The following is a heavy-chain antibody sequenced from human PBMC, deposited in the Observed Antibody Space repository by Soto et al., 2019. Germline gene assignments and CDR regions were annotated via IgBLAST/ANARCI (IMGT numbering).Heavy chain of an antibody. CDR3: AKDWKNYGSGSYYPFGY. J-gene: IGHJ4*02. Sequence: QPGGSLRLSCAASGFTFSSYGMHWVRQAPGKGLEWVAVISYDGSNKYYADSVKGRFTISRDNSKNTLYLQMNSLRAEDTAVYYCAKDWKNYGSGSYYPFGYWGQGTLVTVSS. D-gene: IGHD3-10*01. CDR2: ISYDGSNK. V-gene: IGHV3-30*18. CDR1: GFTFSSYG.